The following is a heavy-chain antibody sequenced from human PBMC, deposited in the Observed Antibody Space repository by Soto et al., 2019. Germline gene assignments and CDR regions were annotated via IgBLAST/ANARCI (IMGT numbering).Heavy chain of an antibody. CDR1: GFTFSSYG. Sequence: QVQLVESGGGVVQPGRSLRLSCAASGFTFSSYGMHWVRQAPGKGLEWVAVISYDGSNKYYADSVKGRFTISRDNSKNTLYLQMNSLRAEDTAVYYCAKDEDAFGHCSSTSCYPGAFDIWGQGTMVTVSS. CDR2: ISYDGSNK. V-gene: IGHV3-30*18. D-gene: IGHD2-2*01. CDR3: AKDEDAFGHCSSTSCYPGAFDI. J-gene: IGHJ3*02.